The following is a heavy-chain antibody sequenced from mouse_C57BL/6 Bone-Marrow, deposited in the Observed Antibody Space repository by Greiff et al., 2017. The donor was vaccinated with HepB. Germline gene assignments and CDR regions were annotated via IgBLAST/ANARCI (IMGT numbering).Heavy chain of an antibody. CDR2: INPSSGYT. Sequence: QVQLKESGAELARPGASVKMSCKASGYTFTSYTMHWVKQRPGQGLEWIGYINPSSGYTKYNQKFKDKATLTADKSSSTAYMQLSSLTSEDSAVYYCARSQLGFDYWGQGTTLTVSS. CDR3: ARSQLGFDY. CDR1: GYTFTSYT. V-gene: IGHV1-4*01. D-gene: IGHD4-1*02. J-gene: IGHJ2*01.